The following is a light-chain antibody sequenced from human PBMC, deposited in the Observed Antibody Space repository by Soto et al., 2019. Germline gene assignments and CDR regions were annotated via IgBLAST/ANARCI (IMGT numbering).Light chain of an antibody. Sequence: QSVLTQPASVSGSPGQSITLSCAGNTNDIGSYNYVSWFQQHPGEAPKLIIFDVTHRPSGISTRFSGSKSGNTASLTISDLQAEDEALYYCSSYKFSTTLRVFGGGTKLTVL. CDR1: TNDIGSYNY. CDR2: DVT. CDR3: SSYKFSTTLRV. V-gene: IGLV2-14*03. J-gene: IGLJ3*02.